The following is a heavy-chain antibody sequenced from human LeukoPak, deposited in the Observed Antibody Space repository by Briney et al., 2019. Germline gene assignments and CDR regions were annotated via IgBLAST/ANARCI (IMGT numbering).Heavy chain of an antibody. CDR3: ARAQILLCGGPYDY. CDR2: IYYSGST. V-gene: IGHV4-59*01. J-gene: IGHJ4*02. D-gene: IGHD3-10*01. Sequence: PSETLSLTCTVSGDSISSYCWSWIRQPPGKGLEWIGYIYYSGSTNYNPSLKSRVTISVDTSKNQFSLKLSSVTAADTAVYYCARAQILLCGGPYDYWGQGTLVTVSS. CDR1: GDSISSYC.